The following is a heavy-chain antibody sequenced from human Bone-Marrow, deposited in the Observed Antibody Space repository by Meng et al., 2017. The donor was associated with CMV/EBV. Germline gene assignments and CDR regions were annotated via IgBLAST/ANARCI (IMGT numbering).Heavy chain of an antibody. CDR1: GFTFSSYA. J-gene: IGHJ4*02. V-gene: IGHV3-30-3*01. CDR2: ISYDGSNK. D-gene: IGHD3-10*01. Sequence: GESLKISCAASGFTFSSYAMHWVRQAPGKGLEWVAVISYDGSNKYYADSVKGRFTISRDNSKNTLYLQMNSLRAEDTAVYYCARGGRFGEINWAQGTLATFPS. CDR3: ARGGRFGEIN.